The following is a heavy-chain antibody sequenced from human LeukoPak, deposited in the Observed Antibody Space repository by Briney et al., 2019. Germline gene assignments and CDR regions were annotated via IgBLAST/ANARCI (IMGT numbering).Heavy chain of an antibody. D-gene: IGHD2-15*01. CDR2: INPNSGGT. CDR1: GYTFTGYY. Sequence: ASVKVSSKASGYTFTGYYMHWVRQAPGQGREWMGWINPNSGGTNYAQKFQGRVTMTRDTSISTDYMELSRLRSDDTAVYYCARPLLPYCSGGSCYSAWQHWGQGTLVTVSS. V-gene: IGHV1-2*02. CDR3: ARPLLPYCSGGSCYSAWQH. J-gene: IGHJ1*01.